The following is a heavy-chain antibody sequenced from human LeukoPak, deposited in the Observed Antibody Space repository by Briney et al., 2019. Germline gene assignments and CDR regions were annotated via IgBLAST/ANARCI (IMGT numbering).Heavy chain of an antibody. J-gene: IGHJ4*02. Sequence: QPGGSLRCSCAASGFTVSSYSMNWVRQAPGKGLEWGSYISSSSSTIYYADSVKGRFTISRDDAKNSLYLQMNSLRAEDTAVYYCARSPTYYYGSGSYYFDYWGQGTLVTVSS. V-gene: IGHV3-48*01. CDR3: ARSPTYYYGSGSYYFDY. CDR1: GFTVSSYS. CDR2: ISSSSSTI. D-gene: IGHD3-10*01.